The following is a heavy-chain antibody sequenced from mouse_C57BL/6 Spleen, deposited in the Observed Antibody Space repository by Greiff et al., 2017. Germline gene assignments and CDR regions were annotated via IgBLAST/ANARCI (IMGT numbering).Heavy chain of an antibody. J-gene: IGHJ2*01. CDR1: GFNIKDYY. V-gene: IGHV14-1*01. CDR3: TTVSYYGSSYAY. CDR2: IDPEDGDT. Sequence: EVQLQQSGAELVRPGASVKLSCTASGFNIKDYYMHWVKQRPEQGLEWIGRIDPEDGDTEYAPKFQGKATMTADTPSNTAYLQLSSLTSEDTAVYYCTTVSYYGSSYAYWGQGTTLTVSS. D-gene: IGHD1-1*01.